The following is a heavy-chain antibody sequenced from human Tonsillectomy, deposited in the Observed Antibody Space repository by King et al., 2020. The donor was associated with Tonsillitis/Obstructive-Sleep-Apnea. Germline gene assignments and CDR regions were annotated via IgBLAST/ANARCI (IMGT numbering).Heavy chain of an antibody. J-gene: IGHJ4*02. Sequence: TLKESGPMLVKPTQTLTLTCTFSGFSLSTSGVHVGWIRQPPGKALEWLALIYWDDDKRYSPSLKSRLTITKDTSKNQVLLTMTNMDPVDTATYFCAHGYDFWSGYGYYFDYWGQGTLVTVSS. V-gene: IGHV2-5*02. CDR1: GFSLSTSGVH. CDR3: AHGYDFWSGYGYYFDY. CDR2: IYWDDDK. D-gene: IGHD3-3*01.